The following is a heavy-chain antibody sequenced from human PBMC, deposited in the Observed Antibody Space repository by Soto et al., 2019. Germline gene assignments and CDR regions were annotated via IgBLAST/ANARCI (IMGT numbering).Heavy chain of an antibody. CDR3: AKDWCLNCLKSSGYPFDY. D-gene: IGHD3-22*01. CDR2: TGGSGAST. CDR1: GFAFSSYL. J-gene: IGHJ4*02. Sequence: PRGSLSLSCGASGFAFSSYLMSWVRQAPGKGLEWVSGTGGSGASTFYADSVKGRFTISRDNSQSTLYLQMNSLRAEDTAVYYCAKDWCLNCLKSSGYPFDYWGQGTLVTVSS. V-gene: IGHV3-23*01.